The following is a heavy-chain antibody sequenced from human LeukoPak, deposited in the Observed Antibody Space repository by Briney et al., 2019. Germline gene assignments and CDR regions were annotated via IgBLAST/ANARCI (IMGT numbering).Heavy chain of an antibody. Sequence: SETLSLTCAVYGGSFSGYYWSWIRQPPGKGLEWIGEINHSGSTNYNPSLKSRVTISVDTSKNQFSLKLSSVTAADTAVYYCARSMYYHYYYMDVWGKGTTVTVSS. CDR1: GGSFSGYY. J-gene: IGHJ6*03. CDR3: ARSMYYHYYYMDV. CDR2: INHSGST. V-gene: IGHV4-34*01. D-gene: IGHD2/OR15-2a*01.